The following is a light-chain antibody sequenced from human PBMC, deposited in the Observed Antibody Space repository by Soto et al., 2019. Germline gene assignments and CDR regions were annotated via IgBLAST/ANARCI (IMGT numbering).Light chain of an antibody. CDR2: WAS. V-gene: IGKV4-1*01. Sequence: DIVMTQSPDSLAVSLGERATFNCKSSQSILDRSKNKYYLAWYQQKSGQPPKLLIYWASLREPGVPDRFTGSGSGTDFTLTISSLQAEDVAVYYCQQYFTSPWTFGQGTNVEI. J-gene: IGKJ1*01. CDR1: QSILDRSKNKYY. CDR3: QQYFTSPWT.